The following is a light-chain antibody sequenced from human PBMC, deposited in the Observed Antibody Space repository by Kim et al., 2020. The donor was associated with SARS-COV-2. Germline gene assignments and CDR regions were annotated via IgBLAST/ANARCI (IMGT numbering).Light chain of an antibody. CDR2: GAS. J-gene: IGKJ1*01. CDR1: QSVSSN. Sequence: EIVMTQSPATLSVSPGERATLSCRASQSVSSNLAWYQQKPGQAPRLLIYGASTRATGIPARFSGSGSGTEFTLTISSLQSEDFAVYYCQQYNSCPPWTFGQGTKVDIK. CDR3: QQYNSCPPWT. V-gene: IGKV3-15*01.